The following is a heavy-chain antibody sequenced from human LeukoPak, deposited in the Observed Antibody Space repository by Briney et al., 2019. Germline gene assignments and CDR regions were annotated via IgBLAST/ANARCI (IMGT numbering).Heavy chain of an antibody. D-gene: IGHD3-16*01. CDR1: GGSISSYY. J-gene: IGHJ4*02. Sequence: SETLSLTCTVSGGSISSYYWSWLRQPPGKGLEWIGYIYYSGSTNYNPSLKSRVTISVDTSKNQFSLKLSSVTAADTAVYYCARLGQKADFDYWGQGTLVTVSS. V-gene: IGHV4-59*01. CDR2: IYYSGST. CDR3: ARLGQKADFDY.